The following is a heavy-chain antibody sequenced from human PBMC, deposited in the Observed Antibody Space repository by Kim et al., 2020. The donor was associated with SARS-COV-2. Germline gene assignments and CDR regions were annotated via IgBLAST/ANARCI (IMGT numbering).Heavy chain of an antibody. Sequence: GKIYYNPSLKSRLTISEDTSKSQFSLKLTSVTAADTAVYYCARHFDKATGPWGQGTLVTVSP. CDR3: ARHFDKATGP. J-gene: IGHJ5*02. V-gene: IGHV4-39*01. D-gene: IGHD3-9*01. CDR2: GKI.